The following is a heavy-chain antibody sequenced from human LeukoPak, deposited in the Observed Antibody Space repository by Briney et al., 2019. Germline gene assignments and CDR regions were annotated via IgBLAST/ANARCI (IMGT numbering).Heavy chain of an antibody. Sequence: SETLSLICTVSGGSISSYYWSWIRQPPGKGLEWIGYLYTSGNTNYTPSLKSRITISVDTFRNQLSLKLSSVTAADTAVYYCARHYCLYGTSCVSSPYSYYFDLWGRGTLVTVSS. V-gene: IGHV4-4*09. CDR2: LYTSGNT. CDR3: ARHYCLYGTSCVSSPYSYYFDL. CDR1: GGSISSYY. J-gene: IGHJ2*01. D-gene: IGHD2-2*01.